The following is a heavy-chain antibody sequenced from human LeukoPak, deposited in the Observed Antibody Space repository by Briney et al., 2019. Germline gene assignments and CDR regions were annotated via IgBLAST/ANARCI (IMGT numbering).Heavy chain of an antibody. D-gene: IGHD4-17*01. CDR2: IYTSGST. CDR3: ARGDSNDNDYGDYPDY. V-gene: IGHV4-61*02. CDR1: GGSISSGSYY. Sequence: SETLSLTCTVSGGSISSGSYYWSWIRQPAGKGLEWIVRIYTSGSTNYNPSLKSRVTISVDTSKNQFSLKLSSVTAADTAVYYCARGDSNDNDYGDYPDYWGQGTLVTVSS. J-gene: IGHJ4*02.